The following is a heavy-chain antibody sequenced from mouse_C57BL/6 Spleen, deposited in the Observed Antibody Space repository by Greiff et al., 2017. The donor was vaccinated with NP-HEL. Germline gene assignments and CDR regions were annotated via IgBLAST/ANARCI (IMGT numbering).Heavy chain of an antibody. CDR3: AGGYGRDYAMDY. CDR1: GFSLTSYG. Sequence: VQGVESGPGLVQPSQSLSITCTVSGFSLTSYGVHWVRQSPGKGLEWLGVIWRGGSTDYNAAFMSRLSITKDNSKSQVFFKMNSLQADDTAIYYCAGGYGRDYAMDYWGQGTSVTVSS. V-gene: IGHV2-5*01. D-gene: IGHD2-2*01. J-gene: IGHJ4*01. CDR2: IWRGGST.